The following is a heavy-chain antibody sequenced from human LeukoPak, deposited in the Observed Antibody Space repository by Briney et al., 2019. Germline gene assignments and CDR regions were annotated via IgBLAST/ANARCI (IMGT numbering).Heavy chain of an antibody. V-gene: IGHV3-23*01. CDR2: ISGSGGST. Sequence: GGSLRLSCAASGLTFNTYGMNWVRQAPGKGLEWVSSISGSGGSTFYADSVKGRFTISRDNSKNTLSLQMSSLRAEDTAVYYCARAAGSPDYWGQGTLVTVSS. CDR1: GLTFNTYG. J-gene: IGHJ4*02. CDR3: ARAAGSPDY.